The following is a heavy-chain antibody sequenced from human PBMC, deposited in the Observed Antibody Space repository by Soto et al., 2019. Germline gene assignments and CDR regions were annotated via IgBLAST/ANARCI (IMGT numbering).Heavy chain of an antibody. V-gene: IGHV5-51*01. Sequence: GESLKISCKGSGYSFTSYWIGWVRQMPGKGLEWMGIIYPGDSDTRYSPSFQGQVTISADKSISTAYLQWSSLKAPDTAMYYCARRTYYDSSGYYFDYWGQGTLVTVSS. D-gene: IGHD3-22*01. CDR1: GYSFTSYW. CDR3: ARRTYYDSSGYYFDY. CDR2: IYPGDSDT. J-gene: IGHJ4*02.